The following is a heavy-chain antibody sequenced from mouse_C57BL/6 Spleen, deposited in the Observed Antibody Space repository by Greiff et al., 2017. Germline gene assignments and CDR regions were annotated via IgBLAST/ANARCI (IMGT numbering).Heavy chain of an antibody. V-gene: IGHV1-76*01. J-gene: IGHJ4*01. CDR2: IYPGSGNT. Sequence: QVHVKQSGAELVTPGASVKLSCKASGYTFTDYYINWVKQRPGQGLEWIARIYPGSGNTYYNEKFKGKATLTAEKSSSTAYMQLSSLTSEDSAVYFCARRPTGTGYYAMDYWGQGTSVTVSS. CDR3: ARRPTGTGYYAMDY. D-gene: IGHD4-1*02. CDR1: GYTFTDYY.